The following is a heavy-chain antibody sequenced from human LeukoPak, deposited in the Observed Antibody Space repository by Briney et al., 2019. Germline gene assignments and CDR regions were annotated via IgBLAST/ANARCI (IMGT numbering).Heavy chain of an antibody. V-gene: IGHV1-2*02. CDR2: INPNSGGT. CDR3: ARDQKGEFHFDY. CDR1: GYTFTGYY. J-gene: IGHJ4*02. Sequence: ASVKVSCKASGYTFTGYYMHWVRQAPGQGLEWMGWINPNSGGTHYAQKFQGRVTMTRDTSISTAYMELSRLRSDDTAVYYCARDQKGEFHFDYWGQGTLVTVSS. D-gene: IGHD3-16*01.